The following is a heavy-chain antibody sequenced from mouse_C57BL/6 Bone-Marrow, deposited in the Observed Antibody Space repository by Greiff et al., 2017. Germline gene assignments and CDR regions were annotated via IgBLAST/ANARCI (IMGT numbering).Heavy chain of an antibody. Sequence: EVKVVESGGDLVKPGGSLKLSCAASGFTFSSYGMSWVRQTPDKRLEWVATISSGGSYTYYPDSVKGRFTISRDNAKNTLYLQMSSLKSEDTAMYYCARRGVVATPDWDFDVWCTGTTVTVTS. V-gene: IGHV5-6*02. D-gene: IGHD1-1*01. CDR1: GFTFSSYG. J-gene: IGHJ1*03. CDR3: ARRGVVATPDWDFDV. CDR2: ISSGGSYT.